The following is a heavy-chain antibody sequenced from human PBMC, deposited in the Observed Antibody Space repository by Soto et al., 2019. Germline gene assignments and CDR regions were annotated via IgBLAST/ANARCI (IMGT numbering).Heavy chain of an antibody. D-gene: IGHD4-17*01. CDR1: GFTFSNAW. Sequence: GGSLRLSCAASGFTFSNAWMSWVRQAPGKGLEWVGHIKSKTDGGTTDYAAPVKGRFTISRDDSKNTLYLQMNSLKTEDTAVYYCTTDRMTTNWFDPWGQGTLVTVSS. CDR2: IKSKTDGGTT. V-gene: IGHV3-15*01. J-gene: IGHJ5*02. CDR3: TTDRMTTNWFDP.